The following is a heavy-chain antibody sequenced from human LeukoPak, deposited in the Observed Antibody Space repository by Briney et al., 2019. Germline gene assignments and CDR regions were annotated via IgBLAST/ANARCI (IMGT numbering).Heavy chain of an antibody. CDR1: GGTFSSYA. CDR3: ARRLGYSGYDSNYYYYYGMDV. D-gene: IGHD5-12*01. CDR2: IIPILGIA. Sequence: GSSVKVSCKASGGTFSSYAISWVRQAPGQGLEWMGRIIPILGIANYAQKFQGRVTITADKSTSTAYIELSSLRSEDTAVYYCARRLGYSGYDSNYYYYYGMDVWGQGTTVTVSS. J-gene: IGHJ6*02. V-gene: IGHV1-69*04.